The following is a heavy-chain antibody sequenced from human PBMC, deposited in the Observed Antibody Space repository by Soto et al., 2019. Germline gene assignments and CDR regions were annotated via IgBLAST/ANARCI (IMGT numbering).Heavy chain of an antibody. CDR1: GYTFTSYY. Sequence: ASVKVSCKASGYTFTSYYMHWVRQAPGQGLEWMGIINPSGGSTSYAQKFQGRVTMTRDTSTSTVYMELSSLRSEDTAVYYCARGLRYFDWLPPHFDYWGQGTLVTVSS. CDR3: ARGLRYFDWLPPHFDY. V-gene: IGHV1-46*01. J-gene: IGHJ4*02. D-gene: IGHD3-9*01. CDR2: INPSGGST.